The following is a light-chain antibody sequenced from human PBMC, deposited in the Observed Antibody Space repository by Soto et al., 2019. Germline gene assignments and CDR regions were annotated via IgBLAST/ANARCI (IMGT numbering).Light chain of an antibody. CDR2: DAS. J-gene: IGKJ5*01. CDR3: EPYDNLPPIT. Sequence: DIQMTQSPSSLSASVGDRVTITCQASQDISNYLNWYHQKPGKAPKLLIYDASNLETGVPSRFSGSGSGTDFTSTISSLQTEDIPTYDCEPYDNLPPITFGQGTRLEIK. CDR1: QDISNY. V-gene: IGKV1-33*01.